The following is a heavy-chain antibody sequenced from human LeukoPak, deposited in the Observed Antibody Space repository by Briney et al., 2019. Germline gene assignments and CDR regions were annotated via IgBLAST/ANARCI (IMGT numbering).Heavy chain of an antibody. CDR1: GYTFTSYD. D-gene: IGHD3-10*01. V-gene: IGHV1-8*01. J-gene: IGHJ6*02. CDR3: ARGLLWFGGFYYYGMDV. CDR2: MNPNSGNT. Sequence: ASVKVSCKASGYTFTSYDINWVRQATGQGLEWMGWMNPNSGNTGYAQKFQGRVTMTRNTSISTAYMELSSLRSEDTAVYYCARGLLWFGGFYYYGMDVWGQGTTVTVSS.